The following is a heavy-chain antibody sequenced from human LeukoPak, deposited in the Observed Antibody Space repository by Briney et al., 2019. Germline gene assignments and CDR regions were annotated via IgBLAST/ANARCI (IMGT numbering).Heavy chain of an antibody. CDR1: GYTFTSYD. CDR3: ARVQRYSYGSDY. Sequence: GASVKVSCKASGYTFTSYDINWVRQATGQGLEWMGRIIPILGIANYAQKFQGRVTITADKSTSTAYMELSSLRSEDTAVYYCARVQRYSYGSDYWGQGTLVTVSS. J-gene: IGHJ4*02. D-gene: IGHD5-18*01. CDR2: IIPILGIA. V-gene: IGHV1-69*04.